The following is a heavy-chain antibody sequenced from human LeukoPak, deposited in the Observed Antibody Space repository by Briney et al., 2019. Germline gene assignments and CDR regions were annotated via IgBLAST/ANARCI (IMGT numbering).Heavy chain of an antibody. Sequence: SETLSLTCTVSGYFINSNYYWGGIRRPPGKGLEWIATISHSGSTYYNPSLKRRVTISVETSKNQFSLKLSSVTAADTAVYYCARINTIMATFDYWGQGTLVTVSS. J-gene: IGHJ4*02. V-gene: IGHV4-38-2*02. D-gene: IGHD5-24*01. CDR3: ARINTIMATFDY. CDR2: ISHSGST. CDR1: GYFINSNYY.